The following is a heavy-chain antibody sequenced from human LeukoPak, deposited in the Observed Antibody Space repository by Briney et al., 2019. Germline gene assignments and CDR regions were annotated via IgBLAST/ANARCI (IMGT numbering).Heavy chain of an antibody. D-gene: IGHD3-3*01. V-gene: IGHV3-48*01. Sequence: GGSLRLSCAPSGFTLSSYSMNWVRQAPGEGLEWVSYISSSSSTIYYADSVKGRFTISRDNAKNSLYLQMNSLRAEDTAVYYCARVGYDFWSGYLPDYWGQGTLVTVSS. CDR3: ARVGYDFWSGYLPDY. CDR1: GFTLSSYS. CDR2: ISSSSSTI. J-gene: IGHJ4*02.